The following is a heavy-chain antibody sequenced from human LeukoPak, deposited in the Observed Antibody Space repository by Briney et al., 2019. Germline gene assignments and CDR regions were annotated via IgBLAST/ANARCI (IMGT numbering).Heavy chain of an antibody. CDR1: GFTFSSYW. CDR3: TKNSDTSIYLRWFDP. D-gene: IGHD3-22*01. J-gene: IGHJ5*02. V-gene: IGHV3-74*01. Sequence: GGSLRLSCAASGFTFSSYWMHWVRQAPGKGLVWVSRINSDGSTTNYADSVKGRFTISRDNAKNTPYLRMNSLRAEDTAVYYCTKNSDTSIYLRWFDPWGQGTLVTVSS. CDR2: INSDGSTT.